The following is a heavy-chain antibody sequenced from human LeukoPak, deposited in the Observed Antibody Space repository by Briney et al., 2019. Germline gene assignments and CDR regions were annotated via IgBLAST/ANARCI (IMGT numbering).Heavy chain of an antibody. J-gene: IGHJ6*03. CDR1: GFTFSSYA. D-gene: IGHD6-6*01. CDR2: ISGSGGST. V-gene: IGHV3-23*01. CDR3: AKDQLAARPTYYYYMDV. Sequence: GGSLGLSCAASGFTFSSYAMSWVRQAPGKGLEWVSAISGSGGSTYYADSVKGRFTISRDNSKNTLYLQMDSLRAEDTAVYYCAKDQLAARPTYYYYMDVWGKGTTVTVSS.